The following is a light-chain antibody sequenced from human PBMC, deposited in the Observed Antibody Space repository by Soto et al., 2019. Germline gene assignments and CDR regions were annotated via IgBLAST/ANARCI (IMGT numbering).Light chain of an antibody. Sequence: EIVMTQSPATLPVSPGERATLSCTASQTVSSNLAWYQQKPGQAPRLLIYGASTRATDIPARFSGSGSGTEFTLTISSLQSEDFAVYYCQQYDNWPLTFGGGTKVDIK. CDR2: GAS. J-gene: IGKJ4*01. CDR1: QTVSSN. CDR3: QQYDNWPLT. V-gene: IGKV3-15*01.